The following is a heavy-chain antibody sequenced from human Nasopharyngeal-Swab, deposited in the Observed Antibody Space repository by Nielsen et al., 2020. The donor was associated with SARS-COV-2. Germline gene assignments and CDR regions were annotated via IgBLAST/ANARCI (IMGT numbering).Heavy chain of an antibody. CDR2: IYHSGST. J-gene: IGHJ4*02. V-gene: IGHV4-4*02. D-gene: IGHD5-24*01. Sequence: SETLSLTCAVSGGSISSSNWWSWVRQPPGKGLEWIGEIYHSGSTNYNPSLKSRVTISVDKSKNQFSLKLSSVTAVDTAVYYCAIRERGERDPWPFDYWGQGTLVTVSS. CDR1: GGSISSSNW. CDR3: AIRERGERDPWPFDY.